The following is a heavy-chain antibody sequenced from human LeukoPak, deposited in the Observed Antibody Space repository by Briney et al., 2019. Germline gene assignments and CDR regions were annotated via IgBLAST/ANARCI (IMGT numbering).Heavy chain of an antibody. CDR1: GYTFSSYG. Sequence: ASVKVSCKASGYTFSSYGITWVRQAPGQGLEWMGWINPNSGGTNYAQKFQGWVTMTRDTSISTAYMELSRLRSDDTAVYYCARDRDPHCGGDCDFDYWGQGTLVTVSS. CDR3: ARDRDPHCGGDCDFDY. D-gene: IGHD2-21*02. J-gene: IGHJ4*02. CDR2: INPNSGGT. V-gene: IGHV1-2*04.